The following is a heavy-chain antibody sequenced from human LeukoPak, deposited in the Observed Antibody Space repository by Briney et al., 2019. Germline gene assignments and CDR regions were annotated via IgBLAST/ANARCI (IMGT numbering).Heavy chain of an antibody. CDR3: ARPPSTSAWSNSVDD. Sequence: GGSLRLSCAASGFTFSSYAMHWVRRAPGKGLEWVAVISYDGSNKYYADSVKGRFTISRDNSKNTLYLQLNSLRAEDTAVYYCARPPSTSAWSNSVDDWGQGTLVTVSS. D-gene: IGHD6-19*01. CDR1: GFTFSSYA. CDR2: ISYDGSNK. J-gene: IGHJ4*02. V-gene: IGHV3-30-3*01.